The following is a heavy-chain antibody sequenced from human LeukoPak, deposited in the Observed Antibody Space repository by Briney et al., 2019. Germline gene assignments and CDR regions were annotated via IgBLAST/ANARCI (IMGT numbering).Heavy chain of an antibody. CDR1: GYTFTGYY. CDR2: INANSGGT. Sequence: ASVKVSCKASGYTFTGYYMHWVRQAPGHGLEWVGWINANSGGTKYAQKFQGRVTMTRDTSISTAYMELSRLRSDDTAVYYCARDTGIAVAGTGDFDYWGQGTLVTVSS. V-gene: IGHV1-2*02. D-gene: IGHD6-13*01. CDR3: ARDTGIAVAGTGDFDY. J-gene: IGHJ4*02.